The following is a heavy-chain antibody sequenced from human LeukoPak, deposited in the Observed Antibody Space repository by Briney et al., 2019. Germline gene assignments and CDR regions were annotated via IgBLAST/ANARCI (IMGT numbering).Heavy chain of an antibody. Sequence: PGGSLRLSCAASAITFSSYPMSWVRQAPGKGLEWVSAISGVGGSTFYADSVKGQFTISRDNSKNTVYLQMNSLRADDTAVYYCAKGGSYYTSSWFDPWGQGTLVTVSS. CDR3: AKGGSYYTSSWFDP. CDR1: AITFSSYP. D-gene: IGHD3-10*01. CDR2: ISGVGGST. J-gene: IGHJ5*02. V-gene: IGHV3-23*01.